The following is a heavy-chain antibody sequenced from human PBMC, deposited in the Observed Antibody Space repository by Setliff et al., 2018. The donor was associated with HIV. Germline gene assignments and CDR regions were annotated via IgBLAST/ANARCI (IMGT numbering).Heavy chain of an antibody. CDR2: ISFRTTYI. CDR3: ARDTERLGRLWPDY. D-gene: IGHD5-18*01. Sequence: PGGSLRLSCAASGFTFSSYNMNWVRQAPGKGLGWVSSISFRTTYIYYADSVKGRFTISRDNAKNSLYLHMSSLRAEDTAVYYCARDTERLGRLWPDYWGQGTLVTVSS. J-gene: IGHJ4*02. CDR1: GFTFSSYN. V-gene: IGHV3-21*01.